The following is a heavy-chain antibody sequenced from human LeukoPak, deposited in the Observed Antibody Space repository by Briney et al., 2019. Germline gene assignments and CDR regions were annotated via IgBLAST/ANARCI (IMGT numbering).Heavy chain of an antibody. V-gene: IGHV1-69*13. CDR1: GGTFSSYA. J-gene: IGHJ4*02. CDR2: IIPIFGTA. D-gene: IGHD6-6*01. CDR3: ARAGGDDSSSLGDY. Sequence: GASVKVSCKGSGGTFSSYAISWVREAPGQGLEWVGGIIPIFGTANYAQKFQGRVTITADESTGTAYMELSSLRSEDTAVYDCARAGGDDSSSLGDYWGQGTLVTVSS.